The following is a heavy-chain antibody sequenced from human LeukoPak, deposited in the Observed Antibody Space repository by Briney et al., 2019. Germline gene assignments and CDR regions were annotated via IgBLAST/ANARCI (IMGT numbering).Heavy chain of an antibody. Sequence: ASVKVSCKASGYTFTSYGISWVRQAPGQGLEWMGWISAYNGNTNYAQKLQRRVTMTTDTSTSTAYMELRSLRSDDTAVYYCARHSIGIDFWSGYYDYYYYYMAVWGKATTVTVSS. V-gene: IGHV1-18*01. J-gene: IGHJ6*03. CDR2: ISAYNGNT. CDR3: ARHSIGIDFWSGYYDYYYYYMAV. CDR1: GYTFTSYG. D-gene: IGHD3-3*01.